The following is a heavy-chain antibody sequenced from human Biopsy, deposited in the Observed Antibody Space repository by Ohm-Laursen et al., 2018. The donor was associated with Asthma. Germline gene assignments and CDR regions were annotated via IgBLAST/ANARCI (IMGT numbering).Heavy chain of an antibody. D-gene: IGHD1-1*01. J-gene: IGHJ2*01. V-gene: IGHV4-4*03. CDR3: ARAIGTGDWYFDV. Sequence: PVTLSLTCAVSGDSISSNSWWTWVRQSPGRGLEWIGEIYYSGSTNYHPSLKGRVTISVAKSKNQFSLRLKSVTAANTAVYYCARAIGTGDWYFDVWGRGTLVTVSS. CDR2: IYYSGST. CDR1: GDSISSNSW.